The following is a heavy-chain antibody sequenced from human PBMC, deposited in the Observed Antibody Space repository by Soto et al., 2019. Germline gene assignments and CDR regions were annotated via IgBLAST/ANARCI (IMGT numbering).Heavy chain of an antibody. J-gene: IGHJ4*02. V-gene: IGHV3-30*18. Sequence: GGSLRLSCAASGFTFSSYGMHWVRQAPGKGLEWVAVISYDGSNKYYADSVKGRFTISRDNSKNTLYLQMNSLRAEDTAVYYCAKDMWSHSSGWYDYWGQGTLVTVS. CDR1: GFTFSSYG. CDR3: AKDMWSHSSGWYDY. CDR2: ISYDGSNK. D-gene: IGHD6-19*01.